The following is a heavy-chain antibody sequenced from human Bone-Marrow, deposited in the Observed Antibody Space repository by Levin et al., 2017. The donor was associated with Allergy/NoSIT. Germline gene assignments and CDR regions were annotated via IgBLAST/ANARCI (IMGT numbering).Heavy chain of an antibody. CDR1: GFTFSSYE. CDR2: ISSSGSTI. V-gene: IGHV3-48*03. CDR3: ARGGDCSSTSCYFYYYYYMDG. D-gene: IGHD2-2*01. J-gene: IGHJ6*03. Sequence: GESLKISCAASGFTFSSYEMNWVRQAPGKGLEWVSYISSSGSTIYYADSVKGRFTISRDNAKNSLYLQMNSLRAEDTAVYYCARGGDCSSTSCYFYYYYYMDGWGKGTTVTVSS.